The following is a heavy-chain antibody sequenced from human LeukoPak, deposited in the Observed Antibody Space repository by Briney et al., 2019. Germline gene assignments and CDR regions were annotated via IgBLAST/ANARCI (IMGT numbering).Heavy chain of an antibody. CDR1: GFTLSTYE. J-gene: IGHJ4*02. CDR3: ARLRAGSGGDEFYY. V-gene: IGHV3-48*03. Sequence: GESLRLSCAASGFTLSTYEMNWVRQAPGKGLEWVSSIRSSGNTIYSTDSEKGRFTISRDNTKSSLDLQMKRLKGKDMADYVYARLRAGSGGDEFYYWGQGTLVTVSS. D-gene: IGHD2-21*02. CDR2: IRSSGNTI.